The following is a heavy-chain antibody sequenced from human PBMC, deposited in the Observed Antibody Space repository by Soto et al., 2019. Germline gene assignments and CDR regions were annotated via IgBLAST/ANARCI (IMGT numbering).Heavy chain of an antibody. V-gene: IGHV3-7*01. D-gene: IGHD3-3*01. CDR3: ARDRAIFGVVIPDYFDF. Sequence: GKGLEWVANIKQDGSEKYYVDSVKGRFTISRDNAKNSLYLQMNSLRAEDTAVYYWARDRAIFGVVIPDYFDFWGKGTPVTVSS. CDR2: IKQDGSEK. J-gene: IGHJ4*02.